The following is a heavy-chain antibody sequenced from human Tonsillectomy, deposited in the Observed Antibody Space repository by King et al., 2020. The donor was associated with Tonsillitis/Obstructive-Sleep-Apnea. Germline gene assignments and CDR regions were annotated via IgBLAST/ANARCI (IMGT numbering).Heavy chain of an antibody. CDR3: ARGGYCSRLSCLGLQRDNWCDP. J-gene: IGHJ5*02. Sequence: VQLQESGPGLVKPSETLSLTCTVSGGSISSYYWSWIRQPPGKGLEWIGYIHYSGGTNYNSSLKSRVTISVDTSKNQFSLKLTSVTAADTAVYYGARGGYCSRLSCLGLQRDNWCDPGGQGTLAT. V-gene: IGHV4-59*01. D-gene: IGHD2-2*01. CDR2: IHYSGGT. CDR1: GGSISSYY.